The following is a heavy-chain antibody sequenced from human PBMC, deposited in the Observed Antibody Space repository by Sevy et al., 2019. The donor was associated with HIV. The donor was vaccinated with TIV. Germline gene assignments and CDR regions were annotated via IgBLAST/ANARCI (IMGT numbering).Heavy chain of an antibody. CDR1: KLIFSDYW. CDR3: ARDLRGPRDY. J-gene: IGHJ4*02. Sequence: GGSLRLSCAASKLIFSDYWMHWVRQAPGKGLVWVSNINEGGSATNYADSVKGRFTISRDNAKNTLYLQMNNLRADDTALYYCARDLRGPRDYWGQRTLVTVSS. CDR2: INEGGSAT. V-gene: IGHV3-74*01.